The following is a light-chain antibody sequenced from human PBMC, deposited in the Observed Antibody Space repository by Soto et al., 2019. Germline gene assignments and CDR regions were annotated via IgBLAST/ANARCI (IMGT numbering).Light chain of an antibody. CDR3: QQYNSYSRLT. CDR1: QSISSW. V-gene: IGKV1-5*01. CDR2: DAS. Sequence: DIHMTQSPSTLSSSVLYIFNITCLASQSISSWLAWYQQKPGKAPKLLXYDASSLESGVPSRFSGSGSGTEFTLTISSLQPDDFATYYCQQYNSYSRLTFGGGTKVDIK. J-gene: IGKJ4*01.